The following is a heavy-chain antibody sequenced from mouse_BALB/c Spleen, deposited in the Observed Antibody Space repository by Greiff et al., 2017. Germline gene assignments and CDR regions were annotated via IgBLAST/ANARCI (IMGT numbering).Heavy chain of an antibody. CDR3: ARRDDYYPMDY. CDR1: GFTFSSYG. V-gene: IGHV5-6*01. CDR2: ISSGGSYT. J-gene: IGHJ4*01. Sequence: EVQLVESGGDLVKPGGSLKLSCAASGFTFSSYGMSWVRQTPDKRLEWVATISSGGSYTDYPDSVKGRITISRATAKNTHYLQMSSLKSEDTAMYYGARRDDYYPMDYWGQGTSVTVSS.